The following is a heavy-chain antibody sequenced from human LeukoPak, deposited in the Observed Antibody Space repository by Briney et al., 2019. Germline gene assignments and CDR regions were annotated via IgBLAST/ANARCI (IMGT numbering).Heavy chain of an antibody. Sequence: PGGSLRLSCAASRFTLRYYWMHWVRQVPGKGLVWVSRINKDGTTTDYADSVKGRFTISRDNAKNTLFLQMTSLRLEDTAIYYCVRDWFSEGSAAFDSWGQGTLVTVSS. D-gene: IGHD1-26*01. J-gene: IGHJ4*02. V-gene: IGHV3-74*01. CDR1: RFTLRYYW. CDR2: INKDGTTT. CDR3: VRDWFSEGSAAFDS.